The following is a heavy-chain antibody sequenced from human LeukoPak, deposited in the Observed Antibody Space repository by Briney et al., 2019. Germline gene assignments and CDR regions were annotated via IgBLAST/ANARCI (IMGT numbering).Heavy chain of an antibody. D-gene: IGHD3-10*01. CDR2: ISYPGST. V-gene: IGHV4-59*01. J-gene: IGHJ6*03. Sequence: PSETLSLTCTVSGGSISSYYWSWIRQPPGKGLDWIGYISYPGSTNYNPSLNSRVTISTDTSKNQFSLKLSSVTAADTAVYYCARGVGELLSYYYYYYMDVWGKGTTATISS. CDR1: GGSISSYY. CDR3: ARGVGELLSYYYYYYMDV.